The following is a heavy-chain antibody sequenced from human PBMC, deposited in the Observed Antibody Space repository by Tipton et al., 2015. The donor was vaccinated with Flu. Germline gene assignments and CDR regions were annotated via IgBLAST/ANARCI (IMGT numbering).Heavy chain of an antibody. J-gene: IGHJ4*02. CDR1: GGSISSYY. CDR2: IHYSGST. D-gene: IGHD5-18*01. V-gene: IGHV4-31*03. Sequence: TLSLTCTVSGGSISSYYWSWIRQHPGKGLEWIGYIHYSGSTYYNPSLRSRVTISVDTSKNQFSLNLSSLTAADTAVYYCARDEDTSMGTHWGQGTLVTVSS. CDR3: ARDEDTSMGTH.